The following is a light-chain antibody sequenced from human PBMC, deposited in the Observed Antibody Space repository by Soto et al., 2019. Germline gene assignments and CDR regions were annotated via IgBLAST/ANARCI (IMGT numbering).Light chain of an antibody. CDR3: AAWDDSLSGLNYV. Sequence: QSVLTQPPSASGIPGQRVTISCSGSSSNIGSNYVYWYQQLPGTAPKLLIYSNNQRPSGVPDRFSGSKSGTSASLAISGLRSEDEADYYCAAWDDSLSGLNYVFGTGTKVTVL. CDR2: SNN. CDR1: SSNIGSNY. V-gene: IGLV1-47*02. J-gene: IGLJ1*01.